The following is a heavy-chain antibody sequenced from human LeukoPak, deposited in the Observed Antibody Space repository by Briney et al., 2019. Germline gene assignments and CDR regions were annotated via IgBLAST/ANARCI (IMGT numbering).Heavy chain of an antibody. V-gene: IGHV3-74*01. J-gene: IGHJ4*02. CDR1: GFPFSIYW. D-gene: IGHD1-1*01. CDR3: VRGTTVAFDY. Sequence: GGSLRLSCAASGFPFSIYWMHWVRQAPGKGLVWVSSINSDESDIRYADSVKGRFTISRDNAKNTVSLQMNSLRAEDTAVYYCVRGTTVAFDYWGQGILVTVSS. CDR2: INSDESDI.